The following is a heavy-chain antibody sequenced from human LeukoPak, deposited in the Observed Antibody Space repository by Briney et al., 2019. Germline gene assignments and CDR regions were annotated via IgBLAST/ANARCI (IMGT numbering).Heavy chain of an antibody. CDR2: IYYRSQWYN. V-gene: IGHV6-1*01. J-gene: IGHJ5*02. CDR3: ARDLGIAAAGTGTNWFDP. CDR1: GDSVSSASAG. D-gene: IGHD6-13*01. Sequence: SQTLSLTCDISGDSVSSASAGWNWIRQSPSRGLEWLGRIYYRSQWYNDDAVSVKSRITINPDTSKNQFSLQLNSVTPEDTAVYYCARDLGIAAAGTGTNWFDPWGQGTLVTVSS.